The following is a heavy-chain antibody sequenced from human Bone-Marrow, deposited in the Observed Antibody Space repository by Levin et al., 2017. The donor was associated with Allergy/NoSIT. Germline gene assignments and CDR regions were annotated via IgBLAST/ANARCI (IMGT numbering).Heavy chain of an antibody. V-gene: IGHV3-33*01. CDR1: GFTFTTYV. D-gene: IGHD3-22*01. Sequence: GGSLRLSCATSGFTFTTYVMHWVRQAPGKGLEWMAVIWYDGSNEYYADSVRGRFTISRDNSKNTLYLQMNSLRAEDTAVYFCARDSVEVVEPAPDDNNQPSLLMDVWGQGTTVIVSS. J-gene: IGHJ6*02. CDR2: IWYDGSNE. CDR3: ARDSVEVVEPAPDDNNQPSLLMDV.